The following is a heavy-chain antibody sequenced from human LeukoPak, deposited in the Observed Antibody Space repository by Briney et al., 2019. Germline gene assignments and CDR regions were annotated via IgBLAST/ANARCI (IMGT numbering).Heavy chain of an antibody. V-gene: IGHV3-21*01. Sequence: GGSLRLSCAGSGFTFNTYNMNWVRQAPGKGLEWVSSISSSSSYIYYADSVKGRFTISRDNAKNSLYLQMNSLRAEDTAVYYCARDDVTWDSSAPIDYWGQGTLITVSS. CDR1: GFTFNTYN. CDR3: ARDDVTWDSSAPIDY. CDR2: ISSSSSYI. J-gene: IGHJ4*02. D-gene: IGHD3-22*01.